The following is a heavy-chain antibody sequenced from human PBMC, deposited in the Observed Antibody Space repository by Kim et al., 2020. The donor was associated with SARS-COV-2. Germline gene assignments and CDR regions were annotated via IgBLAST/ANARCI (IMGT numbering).Heavy chain of an antibody. V-gene: IGHV5-51*01. CDR2: IYPGDSDT. Sequence: GESLKISCQGLRYSFISYWIAWVRQMPGKGLEWMGIIYPGDSDTRYSPSFQGQVTMSADKPNSTAYLQWSSLKASDTAMYYCARPGTISPNDAFDIWGQGTMVTVSS. D-gene: IGHD4-17*01. J-gene: IGHJ3*02. CDR1: RYSFISYW. CDR3: ARPGTISPNDAFDI.